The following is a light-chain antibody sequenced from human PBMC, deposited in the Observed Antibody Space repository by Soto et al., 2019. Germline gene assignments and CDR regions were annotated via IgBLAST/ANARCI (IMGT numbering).Light chain of an antibody. Sequence: QSVLPQPASVSGSPGQSITISCTGTSSDVGGHSSVSWYQHHPGKAPKLILYDVKNWPSGVSNRFSGSKSGNTASLTISGLQAEDGADYYCRSYTDSGTVVFGGGTKLTVL. CDR2: DVK. CDR1: SSDVGGHSS. J-gene: IGLJ2*01. CDR3: RSYTDSGTVV. V-gene: IGLV2-14*03.